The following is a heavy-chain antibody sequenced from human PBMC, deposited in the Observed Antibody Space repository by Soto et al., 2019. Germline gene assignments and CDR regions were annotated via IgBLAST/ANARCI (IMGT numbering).Heavy chain of an antibody. Sequence: SVKVSCKASGYTFTGYYMHWVRQATGQGLDWMGGIIPIFGTANYAQKFQGRVTITADESTSTAYMELSSLRSEDTAVYYCASHADYDILTGPSHDAFDIWGQGTMVTVSS. CDR2: IIPIFGTA. V-gene: IGHV1-69*13. CDR1: GYTFTGYY. J-gene: IGHJ3*02. D-gene: IGHD3-9*01. CDR3: ASHADYDILTGPSHDAFDI.